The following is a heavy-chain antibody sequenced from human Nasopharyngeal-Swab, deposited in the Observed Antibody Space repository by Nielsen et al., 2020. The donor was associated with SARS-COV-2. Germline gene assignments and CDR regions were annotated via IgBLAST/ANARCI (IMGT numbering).Heavy chain of an antibody. D-gene: IGHD3-3*01. CDR3: AREKDCWGGSHYFYMDV. V-gene: IGHV3-7*05. CDR2: MNEDGSEK. CDR1: GFTFSIYW. Sequence: GGSLRLSCAASGFTFSIYWMTWVRQAPGRGLEWVSNMNEDGSEKNYVDSVKGRFTISRDNAKNLLYLQMNSLRAEDTAVYYCAREKDCWGGSHYFYMDVWGKGTTVTVSS. J-gene: IGHJ6*03.